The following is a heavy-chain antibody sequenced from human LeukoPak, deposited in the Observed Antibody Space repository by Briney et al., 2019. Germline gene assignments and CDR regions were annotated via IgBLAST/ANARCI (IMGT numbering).Heavy chain of an antibody. CDR1: GYTFTSYG. CDR3: AREKEDSSGYYGHDALDI. D-gene: IGHD3-22*01. V-gene: IGHV1-69*05. Sequence: SVRVSCKASGYTFTSYGISWVRQAPGQGLEWMGRSIPIFRTANYAQKFQGRVTITTDESTSTAYMELSSLRSEDTAVYYCAREKEDSSGYYGHDALDIWGQGTMVTVSS. CDR2: SIPIFRTA. J-gene: IGHJ3*02.